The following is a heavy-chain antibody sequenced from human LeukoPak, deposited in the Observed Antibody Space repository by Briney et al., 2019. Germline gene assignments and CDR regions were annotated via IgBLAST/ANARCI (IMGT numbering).Heavy chain of an antibody. D-gene: IGHD6-13*01. CDR3: ARTAAAGTPHFYMDV. CDR2: ISSSSSYI. CDR1: GFTFSNYS. V-gene: IGHV3-21*04. J-gene: IGHJ6*03. Sequence: GGSLRLSCAASGFTFSNYSMNWVRQAPGKGLEWVSSISSSSSYIYYADSVKGRFTISRDNAKNSLYLQMNSLRAEDTAVYYCARTAAAGTPHFYMDVWGKGTTVTVSS.